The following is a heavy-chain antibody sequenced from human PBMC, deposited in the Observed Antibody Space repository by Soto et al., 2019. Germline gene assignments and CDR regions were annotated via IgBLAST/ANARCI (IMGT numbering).Heavy chain of an antibody. V-gene: IGHV1-69*06. CDR2: IIPIFGTA. D-gene: IGHD2-21*02. CDR1: GGTFSSYA. J-gene: IGHJ6*02. Sequence: GASVKVSCKASGGTFSSYAISWVRQAPGQGLEWMGGIIPIFGTANYAQKFQGRVTITADKSTSTVYMELSGLRSEDTAVYHCARDSVIVVVTATPGYYGMDVWGQGTTVTVSS. CDR3: ARDSVIVVVTATPGYYGMDV.